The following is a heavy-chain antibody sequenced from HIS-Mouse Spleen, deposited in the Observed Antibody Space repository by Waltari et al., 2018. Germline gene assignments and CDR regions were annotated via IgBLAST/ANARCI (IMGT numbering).Heavy chain of an antibody. Sequence: EVQLVESGGGLVQPGGSLRLSCAASGFTVSSNYMSWVRQAPGKGLEWVSVIYSGGSTYYADSVKGRFTISRDNSKNTLYLQMNSLRAEDTAVYYCARCGLQLWLDAFDIWGQGTMVTVSS. CDR1: GFTVSSNY. V-gene: IGHV3-66*01. CDR2: IYSGGST. CDR3: ARCGLQLWLDAFDI. J-gene: IGHJ3*02. D-gene: IGHD5-18*01.